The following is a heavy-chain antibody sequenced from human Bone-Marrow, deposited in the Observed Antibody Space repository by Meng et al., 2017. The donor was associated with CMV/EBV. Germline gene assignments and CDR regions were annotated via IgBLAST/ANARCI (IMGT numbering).Heavy chain of an antibody. Sequence: GESLKISCAASGFTVSSNYMSWVRQAPGTGLELVANIMQDGIEKYYVDSVKGRFTISRDNARKLLFLQMNSLRAEDTAVYYCAKDLNYDSSRYSDAFDIWGLGTMVTVSS. D-gene: IGHD3-22*01. V-gene: IGHV3-7*04. CDR1: GFTVSSNY. CDR2: IMQDGIEK. J-gene: IGHJ3*02. CDR3: AKDLNYDSSRYSDAFDI.